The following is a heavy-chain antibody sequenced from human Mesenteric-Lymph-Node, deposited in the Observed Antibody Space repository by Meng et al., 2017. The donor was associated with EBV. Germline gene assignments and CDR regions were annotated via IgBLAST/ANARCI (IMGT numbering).Heavy chain of an antibody. CDR2: INTNSGHP. V-gene: IGHV7-4-1*02. J-gene: IGHJ4*02. Sequence: QVQLVQSGSELKNPGASVKVSCKASGYIFTYFGLNWVRHAPGQGLEWLGWINTNSGHPAYAQGFTGRLVFSLDTSVNTAFLQINDLKSDDTAIYYCVKDRGFGELFDFWGQGTLVTVSS. D-gene: IGHD3-10*01. CDR1: GYIFTYFG. CDR3: VKDRGFGELFDF.